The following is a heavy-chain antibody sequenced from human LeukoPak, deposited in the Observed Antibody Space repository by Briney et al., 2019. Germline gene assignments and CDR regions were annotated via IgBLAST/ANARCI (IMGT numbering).Heavy chain of an antibody. CDR3: ATDSITGTTLLDY. CDR1: GYTLTELS. D-gene: IGHD1-20*01. V-gene: IGHV1-24*01. J-gene: IGHJ4*02. CDR2: FDPEDGET. Sequence: ASVKVSCKVSGYTLTELSMHWVRQAPGRGLEWMGGFDPEDGETIYAQKFQGRVTMTEDTSTDTAYMELSSLRSEDTAVYYCATDSITGTTLLDYWGQGTLVTVSS.